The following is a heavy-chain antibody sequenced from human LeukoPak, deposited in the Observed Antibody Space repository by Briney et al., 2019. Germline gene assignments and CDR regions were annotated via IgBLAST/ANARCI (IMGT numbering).Heavy chain of an antibody. J-gene: IGHJ2*01. CDR3: ARDYYDSSGYYYEVWYFDL. V-gene: IGHV4-30-4*01. D-gene: IGHD3-22*01. Sequence: SQTLSLTCTVSGGSISSGAYYGSWIRQPPGKGLEWIGYIYYSGSTYYNPSLKSRVTISVDTSKNQFSLKLSSVTAADTAVYYCARDYYDSSGYYYEVWYFDLWGRGTLVTVSS. CDR2: IYYSGST. CDR1: GGSISSGAYY.